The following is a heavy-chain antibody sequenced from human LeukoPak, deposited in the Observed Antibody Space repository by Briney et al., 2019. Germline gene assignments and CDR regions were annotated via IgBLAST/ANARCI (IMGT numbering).Heavy chain of an antibody. Sequence: GGSLRLSCAASGFTFSSYAMGWVRQAPGKGLEWVSAISGSGGSTYYADSVKGRFTISRDNSKNTLYLQMNSLRAEDTAVYYCAKDRVRIVQAWFDPWGQGTLVTVSS. V-gene: IGHV3-23*01. CDR2: ISGSGGST. D-gene: IGHD1-26*01. J-gene: IGHJ5*02. CDR1: GFTFSSYA. CDR3: AKDRVRIVQAWFDP.